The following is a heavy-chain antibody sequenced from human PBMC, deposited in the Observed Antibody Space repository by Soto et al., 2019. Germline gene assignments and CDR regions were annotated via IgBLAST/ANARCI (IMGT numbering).Heavy chain of an antibody. CDR1: GGTFSGYI. CDR2: IIPILGIG. J-gene: IGHJ5*02. CDR3: ASLGGSTAMLRFDP. V-gene: IGHV1-69*02. D-gene: IGHD5-18*01. Sequence: SVKVSCKASGGTFSGYIIDWVRQAPGQGLEWMGRIIPILGIGNYAQKFQGRVTITADKSTSTAHMELSSLRSEDTAVYYCASLGGSTAMLRFDPWGQGTQVTVSS.